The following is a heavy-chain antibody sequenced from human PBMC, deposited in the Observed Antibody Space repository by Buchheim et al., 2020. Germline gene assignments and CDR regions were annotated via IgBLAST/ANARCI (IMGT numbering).Heavy chain of an antibody. J-gene: IGHJ5*02. CDR2: IYYSGST. CDR1: GGSISSGDYY. D-gene: IGHD3-22*01. CDR3: ARGVIKYYYDSSGYYLEGNWFDP. Sequence: QVQLQESGPGLVKPSQTLSLTCTVSGGSISSGDYYWSWIRQPPGKGLEWIGYIYYSGSTYYNPSLKSRVTISVDTSKNQFSLKLSSVTAADTAVYYCARGVIKYYYDSSGYYLEGNWFDPWGQGTL. V-gene: IGHV4-30-4*01.